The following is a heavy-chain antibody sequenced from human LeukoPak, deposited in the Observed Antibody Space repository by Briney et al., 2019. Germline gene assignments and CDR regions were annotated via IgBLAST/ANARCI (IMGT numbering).Heavy chain of an antibody. V-gene: IGHV4-39*07. CDR1: GGSISSSSYY. J-gene: IGHJ5*02. CDR3: ARGSSGWYEGNWFDP. D-gene: IGHD6-19*01. CDR2: IYYSGST. Sequence: SETLSLTCTVSGGSISSSSYYWGWIRQPPGKRLEWIGSIYYSGSTYYNPSLKSRVTISVDTSKNQFSLKLSSVTAADTAVYYCARGSSGWYEGNWFDPWGQGTLVTVSS.